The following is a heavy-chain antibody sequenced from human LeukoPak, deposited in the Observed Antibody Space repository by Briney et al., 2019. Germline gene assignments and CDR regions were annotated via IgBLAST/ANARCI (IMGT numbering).Heavy chain of an antibody. V-gene: IGHV3-48*04. CDR3: AKDHIVVVTAIYGAFDI. CDR1: GFTFSIHN. CDR2: INSGGDAT. D-gene: IGHD2-21*02. J-gene: IGHJ3*02. Sequence: GGSLRLSCAASGFTFSIHNMDWVRQAPGKGLEWISYINSGGDATHYADSVKGRFTISRDDAKNTLYLQMNSLRAEDTAVYYCAKDHIVVVTAIYGAFDIWGQGTMVTVSS.